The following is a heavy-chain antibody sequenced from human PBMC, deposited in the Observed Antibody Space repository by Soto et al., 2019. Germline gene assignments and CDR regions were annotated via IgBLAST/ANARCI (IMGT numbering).Heavy chain of an antibody. V-gene: IGHV3-33*01. Sequence: GGSLRLSCAASGFTFSSYGMHWVRQAPGKGLEWVAVIWYDGSNKYYADSVKGRFTISRDNSKNTLYLQMNSLRAEDTAVYYFARDPRLLCFGELSMPLYYYYYMDVWGKGTTVTVSS. CDR1: GFTFSSYG. D-gene: IGHD3-10*01. CDR3: ARDPRLLCFGELSMPLYYYYYMDV. CDR2: IWYDGSNK. J-gene: IGHJ6*03.